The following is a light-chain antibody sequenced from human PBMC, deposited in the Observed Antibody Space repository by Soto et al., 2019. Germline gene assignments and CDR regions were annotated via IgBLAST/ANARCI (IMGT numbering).Light chain of an antibody. CDR1: QSISSTY. Sequence: EIVLTQSPGTLSVSPGERATLFCRARQSISSTYLAWYQKKPGQAPRLLLYGAFNRATGIPDRFSGSGSGTDFTLTISRLEPEDCAFYYCQPYGSSSFAFGPGTKVEIK. CDR2: GAF. J-gene: IGKJ3*01. CDR3: QPYGSSSFA. V-gene: IGKV3-20*01.